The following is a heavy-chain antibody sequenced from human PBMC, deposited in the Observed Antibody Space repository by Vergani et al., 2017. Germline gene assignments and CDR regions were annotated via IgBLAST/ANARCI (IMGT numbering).Heavy chain of an antibody. CDR1: GGSISSGGYY. Sequence: QVQLQESGPGLVKPSQTLSLTCTVSGGSISSGGYYWSWIRQHPGKGLEWIGYIYYSGSTYYNPSLKSRVTISVDTSKNQFSLKLSSVTAADTAVYYCARGQYCGGDCRPLDYWGQETLVTVSS. CDR3: ARGQYCGGDCRPLDY. CDR2: IYYSGST. D-gene: IGHD2-21*02. V-gene: IGHV4-31*03. J-gene: IGHJ4*02.